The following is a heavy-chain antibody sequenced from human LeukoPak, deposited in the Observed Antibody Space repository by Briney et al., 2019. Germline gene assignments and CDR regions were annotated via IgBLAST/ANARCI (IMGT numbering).Heavy chain of an antibody. V-gene: IGHV4-34*01. CDR1: GVSFSDYY. CDR2: IYYSGNT. J-gene: IGHJ4*02. D-gene: IGHD2-15*01. Sequence: SETLSLTCAVYGVSFSDYYWGWVRQPPGKGLEWVGSIYYSGNTYYNPSLKSRGTISVDTSKNQFSLKLSSVTAADTAVYYCARGRGRWVVVVAATQIFDYWGQGTLVTVSS. CDR3: ARGRGRWVVVVAATQIFDY.